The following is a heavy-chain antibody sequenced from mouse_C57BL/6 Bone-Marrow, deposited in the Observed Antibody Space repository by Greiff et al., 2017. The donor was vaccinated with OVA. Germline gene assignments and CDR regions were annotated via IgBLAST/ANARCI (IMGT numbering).Heavy chain of an antibody. D-gene: IGHD2-5*01. CDR3: TTAYYSNYGLFDY. Sequence: PLQQSGAELVRPGASVKLSCTASGFNIKDDYMHWVKQRPEQGLEWIGWIDPENGDTEYASKFQGKATITADTSSNTAYLQLSSLTSEDTAVYYCTTAYYSNYGLFDYWGQGTTLTVSS. CDR1: GFNIKDDY. CDR2: IDPENGDT. J-gene: IGHJ2*01. V-gene: IGHV14-4*01.